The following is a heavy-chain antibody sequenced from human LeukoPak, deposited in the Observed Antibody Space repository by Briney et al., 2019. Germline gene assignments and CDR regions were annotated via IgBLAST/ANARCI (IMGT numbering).Heavy chain of an antibody. CDR2: ISAGGGTI. D-gene: IGHD3-22*01. CDR3: AYYDSSGYYYGRLRY. Sequence: GGSLRLSCAASGFTFSSYWMHWVRQAPGKGLEWVSGISAGGGTILYADSVKGRFTISRDNSKNTLFLHMNNLRVEDTAVYFCAYYDSSGYYYGRLRYWGQGTPVTVSS. J-gene: IGHJ4*02. CDR1: GFTFSSYW. V-gene: IGHV3-23*01.